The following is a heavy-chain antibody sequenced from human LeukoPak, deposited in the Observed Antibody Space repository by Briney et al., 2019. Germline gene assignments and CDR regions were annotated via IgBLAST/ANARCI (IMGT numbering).Heavy chain of an antibody. Sequence: GGSLRLSCAASGFTFSSYAMHWVRQAPGKGLEWVAVISYDGSNKYYADSVKGRFTISRDNSKNTLYLQMNSLRAEDTAVYYCARDPVATIKIALYYFDYWGQGTLVTVSS. CDR2: ISYDGSNK. D-gene: IGHD5-12*01. V-gene: IGHV3-30-3*01. CDR1: GFTFSSYA. CDR3: ARDPVATIKIALYYFDY. J-gene: IGHJ4*02.